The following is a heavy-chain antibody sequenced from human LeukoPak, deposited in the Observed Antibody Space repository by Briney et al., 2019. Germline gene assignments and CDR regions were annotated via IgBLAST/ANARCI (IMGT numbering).Heavy chain of an antibody. CDR2: INPNSGGT. CDR3: ATDGGYSYGPTNY. V-gene: IGHV1-2*02. CDR1: GYTFTGYY. D-gene: IGHD5-18*01. J-gene: IGHJ4*02. Sequence: ASVKVSCKASGYTFTGYYMHWVRQAPGQGLEWMGWINPNSGGTNYAQKLQGRVTMTTGTSTSTAYMELRSLRSDDTAVYYCATDGGYSYGPTNYWGQGTLVTVSS.